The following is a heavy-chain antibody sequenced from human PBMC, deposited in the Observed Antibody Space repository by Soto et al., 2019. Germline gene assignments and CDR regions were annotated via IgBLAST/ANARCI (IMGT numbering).Heavy chain of an antibody. CDR2: IDPSDSYT. V-gene: IGHV5-10-1*01. J-gene: IGHJ4*02. Sequence: GESLKISCKGSGYSFTSYWISWVRQMPGKGLEWMGRIDPSDSYTNYSPSFHGHVTISVDKSINTAYLQWSSLKASDTAMYYCARRHYGPGIYSHWGQGTLVTVSS. CDR3: ARRHYGPGIYSH. D-gene: IGHD3-10*01. CDR1: GYSFTSYW.